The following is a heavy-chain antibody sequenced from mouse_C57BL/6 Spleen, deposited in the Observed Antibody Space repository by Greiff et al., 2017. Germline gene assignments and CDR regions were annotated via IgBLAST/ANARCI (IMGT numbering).Heavy chain of an antibody. CDR1: GYTFTSYT. V-gene: IGHV1-4*01. Sequence: VKLVESGAELARPGASVKMSCKASGYTFTSYTMHWVKQRPGQGLEWIGYINPSSGYTKYNQKFKDKATLTADKSSSTAYMQLSSLTSEDSAVYYCARGAAWFAYWGQGTLFTVSA. CDR3: ARGAAWFAY. CDR2: INPSSGYT. D-gene: IGHD3-3*01. J-gene: IGHJ3*01.